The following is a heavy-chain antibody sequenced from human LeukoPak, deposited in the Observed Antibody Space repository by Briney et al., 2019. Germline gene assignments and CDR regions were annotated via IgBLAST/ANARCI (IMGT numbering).Heavy chain of an antibody. CDR2: IWYDGSNK. CDR1: GFTFSSYV. Sequence: GGSLRLSCAASGFTFSSYVMHWVRQAPGKGLEWVAVIWYDGSNKYYADSVKGRFTLSRDDSRNTVYLQLNNLRVEDTAIYYCARASWISTADAVCWGQGTQVTVSS. V-gene: IGHV3-33*01. D-gene: IGHD2-2*03. CDR3: ARASWISTADAVC. J-gene: IGHJ4*02.